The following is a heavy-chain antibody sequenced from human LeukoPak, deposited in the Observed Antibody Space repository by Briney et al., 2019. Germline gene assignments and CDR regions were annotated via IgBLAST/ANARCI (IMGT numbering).Heavy chain of an antibody. V-gene: IGHV4-34*01. D-gene: IGHD3-10*01. CDR2: INHSGST. CDR1: GGSFSGYY. J-gene: IGHJ4*02. CDR3: ARVMGRDYYGSGSYYNVARGFDY. Sequence: PSETLSLTCAVYGGSFSGYYWRWIRQPPGKGLEWSGEINHSGSTNYNPSLKRVVTISVATSQHQFPLKLRSVTAADTAVYYCARVMGRDYYGSGSYYNVARGFDYWGQGTLVTVSS.